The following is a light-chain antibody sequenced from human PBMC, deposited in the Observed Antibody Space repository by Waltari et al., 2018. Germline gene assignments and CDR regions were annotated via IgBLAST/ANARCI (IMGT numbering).Light chain of an antibody. V-gene: IGKV1-16*01. J-gene: IGKJ3*01. CDR1: RDVTNY. Sequence: IQMTQSPYSLSASVGDRVTITCRASRDVTNYLAWFQQKPARAPKLLIFSGSKVQGGVAKRCSGSGYVRNFSLAITNLQPEDFATYYCQQYKAYPFTCGPGTKVDLK. CDR3: QQYKAYPFT. CDR2: SGS.